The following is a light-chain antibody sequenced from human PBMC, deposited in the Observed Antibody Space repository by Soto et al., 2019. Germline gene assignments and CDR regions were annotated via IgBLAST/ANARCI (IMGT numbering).Light chain of an antibody. CDR1: QNLGTLY. V-gene: IGKV3-20*01. CDR3: QEYAGSSRT. CDR2: SAS. J-gene: IGKJ1*01. Sequence: EIVLTPSSGTLSLSPGERGTLSCRASQNLGTLYLAWFQQNSGQAPRLLIYSASRRATGIPDRFTGSGSGTDCTLTINRVEPDDFAVDFGQEYAGSSRT.